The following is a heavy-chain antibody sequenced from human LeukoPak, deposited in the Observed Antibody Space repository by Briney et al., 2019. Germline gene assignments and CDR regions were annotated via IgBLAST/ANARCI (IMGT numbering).Heavy chain of an antibody. CDR3: ARDPYSGNYGAYYYYYMDV. CDR2: ITSSSSYI. J-gene: IGHJ6*03. D-gene: IGHD1-26*01. Sequence: GGSLRLSCAASGFTLSSYNMNWVRQAPGKGLEWVSSITSSSSYIYYADSVKGRFTISRDNAKNSLYLQMDSLRVEDTAEYYCARDPYSGNYGAYYYYYMDVWGKGTTVTVSS. V-gene: IGHV3-21*06. CDR1: GFTLSSYN.